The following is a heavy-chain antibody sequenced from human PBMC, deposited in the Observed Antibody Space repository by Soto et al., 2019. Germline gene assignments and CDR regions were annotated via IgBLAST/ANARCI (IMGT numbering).Heavy chain of an antibody. J-gene: IGHJ4*02. CDR1: GFTFSSYG. CDR2: IWYDGSNK. D-gene: IGHD3-10*01. CDR3: ARDTPMGLFEY. V-gene: IGHV3-33*01. Sequence: QVQLVESGGGVVQPGRSLRLSCAASGFTFSSYGMHWVRQAPGKGLEWVAVIWYDGSNKYYADSVKGRFTISRDNSKNTLYLQMNSLRAEDTAVYYCARDTPMGLFEYWGQGTLVTVSS.